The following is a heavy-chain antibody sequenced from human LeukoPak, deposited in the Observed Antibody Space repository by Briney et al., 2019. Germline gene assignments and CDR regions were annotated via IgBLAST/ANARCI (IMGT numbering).Heavy chain of an antibody. J-gene: IGHJ6*04. V-gene: IGHV3-48*03. CDR3: AELGITTIGGV. Sequence: PGGSLRLSCAASGFTFSSYEMNWVRQAPGKGLEWVSYISSSGSTIYYADSVKGRFTISRDNAKNSLYLQMSSLRAEDTAVYYCAELGITTIGGVWGKGTTVTISS. CDR1: GFTFSSYE. D-gene: IGHD3-10*02. CDR2: ISSSGSTI.